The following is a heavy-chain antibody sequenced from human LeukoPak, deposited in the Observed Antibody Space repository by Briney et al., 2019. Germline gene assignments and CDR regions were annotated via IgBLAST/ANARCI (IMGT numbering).Heavy chain of an antibody. CDR2: IIPILGIA. Sequence: GSSVKVSCKASGGIFSSYTISWVRQAPGQGLEWMGRIIPILGIANYAQKFQGRVTITADKSTSTAYMELSSLRSEDTAVYYCARDQYCTNGVCQWYFDLWGRGTLVTVSS. CDR1: GGIFSSYT. J-gene: IGHJ2*01. D-gene: IGHD2-8*01. V-gene: IGHV1-69*04. CDR3: ARDQYCTNGVCQWYFDL.